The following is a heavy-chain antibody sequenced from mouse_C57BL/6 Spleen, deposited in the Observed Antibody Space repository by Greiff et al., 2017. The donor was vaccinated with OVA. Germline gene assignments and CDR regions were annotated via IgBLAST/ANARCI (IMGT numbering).Heavy chain of an antibody. CDR3: ANYSGSSYRFAY. D-gene: IGHD1-1*01. J-gene: IGHJ3*01. CDR1: GYTFTSYW. Sequence: QVQLQQPGAELVKPGASVKMSCKASGYTFTSYWITWVKQRPGQGLEWIGDIYPGSGSTNYNEKFKSKATLTVDTSSSTAYMQLSSLTSEDSAVYYCANYSGSSYRFAYWGQGTLVTVSA. V-gene: IGHV1-55*01. CDR2: IYPGSGST.